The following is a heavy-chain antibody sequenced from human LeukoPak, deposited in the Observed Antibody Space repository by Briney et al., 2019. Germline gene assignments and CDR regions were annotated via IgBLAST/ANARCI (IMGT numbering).Heavy chain of an antibody. CDR3: ARTPAQGRVGATYFDY. CDR1: GFTFSSYE. J-gene: IGHJ4*02. D-gene: IGHD1-26*01. Sequence: GGSLRLSCAASGFTFSSYELNWVRQAPGKGLEWISYISTTASTIYYADSVKGRFTISRDNAKNSLYLQMNSLRDEDTAVYYCARTPAQGRVGATYFDYWGQGTLVTVSS. V-gene: IGHV3-48*03. CDR2: ISTTASTI.